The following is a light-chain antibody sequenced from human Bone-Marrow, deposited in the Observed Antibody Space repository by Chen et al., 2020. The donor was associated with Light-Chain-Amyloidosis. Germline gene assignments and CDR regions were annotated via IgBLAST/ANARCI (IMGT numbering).Light chain of an antibody. CDR2: DDS. V-gene: IGLV3-21*02. J-gene: IGLJ3*02. Sequence: SYVLTQPSSVSVAPGQTATIACGGNNIGSTSVHWYQQTPGQAPLLVVYDDSDRPSVIPERLSGSNSGNTATLTISGVEAGDEADYYCQVWDRSRDRPVFGGGTKLTVL. CDR1: NIGSTS. CDR3: QVWDRSRDRPV.